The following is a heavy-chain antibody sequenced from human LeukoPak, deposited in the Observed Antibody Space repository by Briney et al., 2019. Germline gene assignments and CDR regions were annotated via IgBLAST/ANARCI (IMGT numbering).Heavy chain of an antibody. CDR1: GFTVSSNY. Sequence: PGGSLRLSCAASGFTVSSNYMAWVRQAPGAGLEWVSSISGSSSYIYYADSVKGRFTISRDNAKNSLYLQMNSLRAEDTAVYYCARDSSSWSGWFDPWGRGTLVTVSS. J-gene: IGHJ5*02. D-gene: IGHD6-13*01. CDR3: ARDSSSWSGWFDP. CDR2: ISGSSSYI. V-gene: IGHV3-21*01.